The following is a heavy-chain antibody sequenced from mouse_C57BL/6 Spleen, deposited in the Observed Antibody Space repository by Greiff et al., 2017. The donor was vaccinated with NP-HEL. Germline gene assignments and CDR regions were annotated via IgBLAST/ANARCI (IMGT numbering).Heavy chain of an antibody. CDR1: GYTFTSYW. CDR3: ARGGYGPWFAY. V-gene: IGHV1-52*01. D-gene: IGHD1-1*02. Sequence: VQLQQPGAELVRPGSSVKLSCKASGYTFTSYWMHWVKQRPIQGLEWIGNIDPSDSETHYNQKFKDKATLTVDKSSSTAYMQLSSLTSEDSAVYYCARGGYGPWFAYWGQGTLVTVSA. J-gene: IGHJ3*01. CDR2: IDPSDSET.